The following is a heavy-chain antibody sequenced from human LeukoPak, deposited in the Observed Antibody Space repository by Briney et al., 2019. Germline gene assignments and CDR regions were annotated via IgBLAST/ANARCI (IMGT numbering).Heavy chain of an antibody. CDR1: GYTFTSYY. Sequence: ASVKVSCKASGYTFTSYYMHWVRQAPGRGLEWMGIINPSGGNTSYAQKFQGRVTMTRDTSTSTVYMELSSLRSEDTAVYYCARDVSDCSGGSCYSYFDYWGQGPLVTVSS. D-gene: IGHD2-15*01. CDR3: ARDVSDCSGGSCYSYFDY. J-gene: IGHJ4*02. V-gene: IGHV1-46*01. CDR2: INPSGGNT.